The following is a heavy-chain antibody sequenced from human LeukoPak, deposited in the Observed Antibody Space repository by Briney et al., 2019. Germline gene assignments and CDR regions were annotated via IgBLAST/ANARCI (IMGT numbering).Heavy chain of an antibody. CDR2: ISAYNGNT. CDR1: GYTFTSYG. CDR3: ARVTGPDSSGWFSHYYYYYGMDV. J-gene: IGHJ6*02. D-gene: IGHD6-19*01. V-gene: IGHV1-18*01. Sequence: ASVKVSCKASGYTFTSYGTSWVRQAPGQGLEWMGWISAYNGNTNYAQKLQGRVTMTTDTSTSTAYMELRSLRSDDTAVYYCARVTGPDSSGWFSHYYYYYGMDVWGQGTTVTVSS.